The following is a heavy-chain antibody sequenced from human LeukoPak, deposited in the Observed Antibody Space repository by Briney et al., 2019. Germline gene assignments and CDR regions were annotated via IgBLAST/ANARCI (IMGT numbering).Heavy chain of an antibody. CDR1: GFTFSSYW. CDR2: IKQDGSEK. D-gene: IGHD3-22*01. CDR3: ARRQGSYFDSSGHFYG. Sequence: PGGSLGLSCAASGFTFSSYWMSWVRQAPGKGLEWVANIKQDGSEKYYVDSVKGRFTISRDNAKNSLYLQMNSLRAEDTAVYYCARRQGSYFDSSGHFYGWGQGTLVTVSS. V-gene: IGHV3-7*01. J-gene: IGHJ4*02.